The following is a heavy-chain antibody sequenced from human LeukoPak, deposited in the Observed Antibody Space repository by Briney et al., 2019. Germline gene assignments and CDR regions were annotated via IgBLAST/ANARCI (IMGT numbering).Heavy chain of an antibody. CDR3: ARLAPVTTVTRDAFDT. CDR2: IYYSGST. V-gene: IGHV4-39*01. Sequence: PGGSLRLSCAASGFTFSSYGMHWVRQAPGKGLEWIGSIYYSGSTYYNPSLKSRVTISVDTSKNQFSLKLSSVTAADTAVYYCARLAPVTTVTRDAFDTRGPGQWSPYRQ. D-gene: IGHD4-17*01. CDR1: GFTFSSYG. J-gene: IGHJ3*02.